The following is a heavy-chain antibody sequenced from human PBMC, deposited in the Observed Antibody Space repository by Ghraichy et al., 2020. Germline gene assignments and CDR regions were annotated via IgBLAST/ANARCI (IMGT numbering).Heavy chain of an antibody. J-gene: IGHJ6*02. CDR1: GGSISSYY. V-gene: IGHV4-59*08. D-gene: IGHD3-3*01. CDR3: ARQRPRGFWSGFQLNYYYGMDC. Sequence: GSLRLSCTVSGGSISSYYWSWIRQPPGKGLEWIGYIYYSGSTNYNPSLKSRVTISVDTSKNQFSLKLSSVTAADTAVYYCARQRPRGFWSGFQLNYYYGMDCWGQGTTVTVSS. CDR2: IYYSGST.